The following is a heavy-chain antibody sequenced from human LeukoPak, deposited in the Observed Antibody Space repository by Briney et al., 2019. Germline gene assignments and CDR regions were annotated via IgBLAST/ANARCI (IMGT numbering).Heavy chain of an antibody. V-gene: IGHV3-30*18. J-gene: IGHJ4*02. CDR1: GFTFSSYG. CDR2: ISYDGSNK. Sequence: GRSLRLSCAASGFTFSSYGMHWVRQAPGKGLGWVAVISYDGSNKYYADSVKGRFTISRDNSKNTLYLQMNSLRAEDTAVYYCAKDLLATIPTLYYFDYWGQGTLVTVSS. CDR3: AKDLLATIPTLYYFDY. D-gene: IGHD5-12*01.